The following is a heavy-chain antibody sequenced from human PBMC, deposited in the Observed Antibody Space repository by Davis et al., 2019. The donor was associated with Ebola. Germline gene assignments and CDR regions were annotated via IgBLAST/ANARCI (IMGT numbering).Heavy chain of an antibody. V-gene: IGHV1-8*02. CDR1: GGTFSSYG. CDR3: ARGLGYCSGGSCLNHWFDP. Sequence: ASVKVSCKASGGTFSSYGISWVRQAPGQGLEWMGWISAYNGNTNYAQKFQGRVTMTRNTSISTAYMELSSLRSEDTAVYYCARGLGYCSGGSCLNHWFDPWGQGTLVTVSS. CDR2: ISAYNGNT. D-gene: IGHD2-15*01. J-gene: IGHJ5*02.